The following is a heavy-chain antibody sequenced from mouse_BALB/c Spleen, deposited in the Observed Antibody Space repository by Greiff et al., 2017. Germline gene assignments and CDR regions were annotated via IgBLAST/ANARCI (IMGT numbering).Heavy chain of an antibody. V-gene: IGHV3-2*02. D-gene: IGHD1-1*01. CDR1: GYSITSDYA. J-gene: IGHJ2*01. Sequence: EVQLVESGPGLVKPSQSLSLTCTVTGYSITSDYAWNWIRQFPGNKLEWMGYISYSGSTSYNPSLKSRISITRDTSKNQFFLQLNSVTTEDTATYYCANYYGSRGFFDYWGQGTTLTVSS. CDR2: ISYSGST. CDR3: ANYYGSRGFFDY.